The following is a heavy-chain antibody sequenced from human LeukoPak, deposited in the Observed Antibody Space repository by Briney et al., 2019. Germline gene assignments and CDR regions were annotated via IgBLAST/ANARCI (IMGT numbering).Heavy chain of an antibody. D-gene: IGHD4-11*01. CDR1: GGTFSSYA. V-gene: IGHV1-69*04. CDR3: ASETTVTTRRGYYYGMDV. CDR2: IIPILGIA. Sequence: VASVKVSCKASGGTFSSYAISWVRQAPGQGLEWMERIIPILGIANYAQKFQGRVTITADKSTSTAYMELSSLRSEDTAVYYCASETTVTTRRGYYYGMDVWGQGTTVTVSS. J-gene: IGHJ6*02.